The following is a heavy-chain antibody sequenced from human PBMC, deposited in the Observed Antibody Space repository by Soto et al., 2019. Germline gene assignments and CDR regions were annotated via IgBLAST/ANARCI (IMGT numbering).Heavy chain of an antibody. J-gene: IGHJ6*02. CDR2: ISGSGGST. Sequence: PGGSLRLSCAASGFTFSSYAMSWVRQAPGKGLEWVSAISGSGGSTYYADSVKGRFTISRDNSKNTLYLQMNSLRAEDTAVYYCAKDLSGRYYYYYGMDVWGQGTTVTVSS. V-gene: IGHV3-23*01. CDR1: GFTFSSYA. D-gene: IGHD5-12*01. CDR3: AKDLSGRYYYYYGMDV.